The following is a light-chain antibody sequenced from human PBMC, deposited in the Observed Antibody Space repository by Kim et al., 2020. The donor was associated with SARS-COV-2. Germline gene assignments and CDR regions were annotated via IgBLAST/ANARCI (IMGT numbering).Light chain of an antibody. CDR1: QGIGNF. Sequence: DIQMTQSPSSLSASVGDRVTITCRASQGIGNFLVWFQQRPGNAPKSLIYAASILQSGVPSRFSGSGSGTDFTLTISSLQPEDFATYYCQQYGNYPLTFGGGTKVDIK. CDR3: QQYGNYPLT. J-gene: IGKJ4*01. V-gene: IGKV1-16*01. CDR2: AAS.